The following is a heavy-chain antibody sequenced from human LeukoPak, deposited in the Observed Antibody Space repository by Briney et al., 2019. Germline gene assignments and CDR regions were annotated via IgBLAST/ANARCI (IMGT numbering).Heavy chain of an antibody. J-gene: IGHJ4*02. Sequence: TGRSLRLSCAASGFTFDDYGMSWVRQAPGKGLEWVSGINWNGGSTGYADSVKGRFTISRDNAKNSLYLQMNSLRAEDTALYYCARGGLYSSSWYWRQDYWGQGTLVTVSS. CDR1: GFTFDDYG. CDR3: ARGGLYSSSWYWRQDY. V-gene: IGHV3-20*04. D-gene: IGHD6-13*01. CDR2: INWNGGST.